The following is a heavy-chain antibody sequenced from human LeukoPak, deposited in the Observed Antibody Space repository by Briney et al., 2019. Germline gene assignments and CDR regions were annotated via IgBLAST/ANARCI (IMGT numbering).Heavy chain of an antibody. CDR3: ARESGAMIVVVIPNWFDP. J-gene: IGHJ5*02. CDR2: INPNSGGT. D-gene: IGHD3-22*01. CDR1: GYTFTGYY. V-gene: IGHV1-2*02. Sequence: ASVKLSCKASGYTFTGYYMHLVRQAPGQGLEWMGWINPNSGGTNYAQKFQGRVTMTRDTSISTAYMELSRLRSDDTAVYYCARESGAMIVVVIPNWFDPWGQGTLVTVSS.